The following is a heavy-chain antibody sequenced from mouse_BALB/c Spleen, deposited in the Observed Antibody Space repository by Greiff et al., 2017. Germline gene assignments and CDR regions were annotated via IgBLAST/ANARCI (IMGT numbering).Heavy chain of an antibody. CDR1: GYTFTSYW. V-gene: IGHV1-69*02. CDR2: IYPSDSYT. CDR3: TGGNYYFDY. J-gene: IGHJ2*01. D-gene: IGHD2-1*01. Sequence: QVQLQQPGAELVRPGASVKLSCKASGYTFTSYWINWVKQRPGQGLEWIGNIYPSDSYTNYNQKFKDKATLTVDKSSSTAYMQLSSPTSEYSAVYYCTGGNYYFDYWGQGTTLTVSS.